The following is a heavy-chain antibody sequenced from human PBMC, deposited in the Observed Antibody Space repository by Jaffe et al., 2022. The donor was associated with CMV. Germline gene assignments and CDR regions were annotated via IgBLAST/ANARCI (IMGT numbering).Heavy chain of an antibody. CDR2: IYPHNGRT. J-gene: IGHJ3*02. V-gene: IGHV1-2*02. CDR3: AREAYDTSGGAAFDT. D-gene: IGHD3-22*01. Sequence: QEQLIQSGAEVKKPGASVKVSCKASGYTFTDNYLHWVRQAPGQGLEWVGWIYPHNGRTNYGQKFQGRVTLTRDTSITTTYLELSRLTSDDTAVYYCAREAYDTSGGAAFDTWGQGTMVTVSS. CDR1: GYTFTDNY.